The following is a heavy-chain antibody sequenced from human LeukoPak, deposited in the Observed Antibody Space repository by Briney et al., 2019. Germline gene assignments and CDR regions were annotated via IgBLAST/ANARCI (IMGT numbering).Heavy chain of an antibody. J-gene: IGHJ4*02. V-gene: IGHV3-23*01. CDR2: ISGSGGST. CDR1: GFTFSSYH. D-gene: IGHD6-13*01. Sequence: GGSLRLSCEVSGFTFSSYHMNWVRQAPGKGLEWVSAISGSGGSTYYADSVKGRFTISRDNSKNTLYLQMNSLRAEDTAVYYCAKMGTAGRPFDYWGQGTLVTVSS. CDR3: AKMGTAGRPFDY.